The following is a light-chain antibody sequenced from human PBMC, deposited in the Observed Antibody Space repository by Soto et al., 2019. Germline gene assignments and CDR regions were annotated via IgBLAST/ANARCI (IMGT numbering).Light chain of an antibody. Sequence: AVQMTQSPSSLSASVGDTVTITCRASQGIRNELAWYQQIPGKAPKLLIYAASYLQRGVPSRFRGAGSGTDFTLIISSLQPEDFATYYCLQDYAYPRTFGQGTKVEAK. J-gene: IGKJ1*01. CDR3: LQDYAYPRT. V-gene: IGKV1-6*01. CDR2: AAS. CDR1: QGIRNE.